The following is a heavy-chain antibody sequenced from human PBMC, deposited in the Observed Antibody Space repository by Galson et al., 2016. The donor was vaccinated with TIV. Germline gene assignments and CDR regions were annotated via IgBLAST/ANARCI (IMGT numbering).Heavy chain of an antibody. CDR3: AREMGPGYCSSTSCYGYYGMDV. D-gene: IGHD2-2*03. CDR2: INPNSGGT. Sequence: SVKVSCKASGYTFSDYHMHWVRQAPGQGLEWVGRINPNSGGTEYAQKFQDRVTMTRDTSINTAYMELSRLRYDDSVIYYCAREMGPGYCSSTSCYGYYGMDVWGQGTTVTVSS. CDR1: GYTFSDYH. V-gene: IGHV1-2*05. J-gene: IGHJ6*02.